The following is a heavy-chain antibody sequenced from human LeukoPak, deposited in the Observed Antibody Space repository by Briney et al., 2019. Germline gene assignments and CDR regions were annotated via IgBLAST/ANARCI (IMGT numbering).Heavy chain of an antibody. V-gene: IGHV1-2*02. CDR3: ARDLQYCSSTSCLVFYFDY. J-gene: IGHJ4*02. Sequence: GASVKVSCKASGYTFTGYYMHWVRQAPGQGLEWMGWINPNSGGTNYAQKFQGRVTMTRDTSISTAYMELSRLRSDDTAVYYCARDLQYCSSTSCLVFYFDYWGQGTLVTFSS. CDR1: GYTFTGYY. CDR2: INPNSGGT. D-gene: IGHD2-2*01.